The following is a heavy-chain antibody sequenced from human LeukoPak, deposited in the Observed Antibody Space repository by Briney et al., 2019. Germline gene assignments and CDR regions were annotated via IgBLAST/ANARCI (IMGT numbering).Heavy chain of an antibody. D-gene: IGHD6-13*01. V-gene: IGHV4-34*01. CDR1: GGSFSTYY. CDR3: ARVIAAADPWAFDI. J-gene: IGHJ3*02. Sequence: SETLSLTCAVYGGSFSTYYWCWIRQSPGKGLEWIGEINHSGSTNYNPSLKSRVTISVDTSKNQFSLKLSSVTAADTAVYYCARVIAAADPWAFDIWGQGTMVTVSS. CDR2: INHSGST.